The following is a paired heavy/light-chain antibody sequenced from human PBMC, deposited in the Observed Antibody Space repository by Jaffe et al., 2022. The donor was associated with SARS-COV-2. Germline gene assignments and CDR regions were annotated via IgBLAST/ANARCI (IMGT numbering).Heavy chain of an antibody. CDR1: GVSVNYNY. V-gene: IGHV3-53*01. D-gene: IGHD6-25*01. CDR2: IYDAGIS. J-gene: IGHJ6*02. Sequence: VQLVESGGGLIQPGGSLRLSCAVYGVSVNYNYINWVRQAPGKGLEWVSVIYDAGISNYADSVRGRFTISRDNSNNIVYLQLNNLRVEDTAIYYCARDRRLGPPLDYYGMDVWGQGTTVTVSS. CDR3: ARDRRLGPPLDYYGMDV.
Light chain of an antibody. J-gene: IGKJ4*01. CDR2: GAS. Sequence: EIVMTQSPATLSVSPGERVTLSCRASQSINSNLAWYQQKPGQAPRLVIYGASSRATAFPARFSGSGSGTEFSLTISSLQFEDFAVYYCQQYHRWPLTFGGGTEVEIK. CDR3: QQYHRWPLT. V-gene: IGKV3-15*01. CDR1: QSINSN.